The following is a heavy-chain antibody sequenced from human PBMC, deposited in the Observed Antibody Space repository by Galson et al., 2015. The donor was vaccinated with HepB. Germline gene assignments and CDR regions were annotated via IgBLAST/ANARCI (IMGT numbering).Heavy chain of an antibody. D-gene: IGHD5-18*01. CDR2: MNPASGET. Sequence: SVTVSCKASGSTFTTYVINWVRLAPGQGLEWMGWMNPASGETVYAHKFQGRVSMTRDTSIDTAFMELSSLTSEDTAVYYCSKGGYSYGKYYTQEYYFDYWGQGALVIVSS. CDR1: GSTFTTYV. CDR3: SKGGYSYGKYYTQEYYFDY. J-gene: IGHJ4*02. V-gene: IGHV1-8*01.